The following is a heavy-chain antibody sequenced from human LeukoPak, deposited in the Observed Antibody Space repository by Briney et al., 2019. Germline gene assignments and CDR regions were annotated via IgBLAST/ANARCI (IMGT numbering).Heavy chain of an antibody. V-gene: IGHV3-21*05. CDR2: ISHTGSPT. J-gene: IGHJ4*02. CDR1: EFIFSSHS. CDR3: ASLYCSGGSCYSPFVDPLDY. D-gene: IGHD2-15*01. Sequence: GGSLRLSCAASEFIFSSHSMNWVRQAPGKGLEWVAYISHTGSPTNYADSVKGRFTISRDNAKNSLYLQMNSLRAEDTAVYYCASLYCSGGSCYSPFVDPLDYWGQGTLVTVSS.